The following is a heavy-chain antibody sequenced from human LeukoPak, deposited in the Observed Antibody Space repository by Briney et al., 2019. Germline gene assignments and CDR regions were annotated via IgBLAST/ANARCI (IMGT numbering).Heavy chain of an antibody. CDR2: INPSGGDT. CDR1: GNTFTSYY. D-gene: IGHD2-21*02. J-gene: IGHJ4*02. CDR3: ARSTRDGSPDY. Sequence: GASVKVSCKASGNTFTSYYMHWVRQAPGQGLEWMGIINPSGGDTNYPQKFQGRVTMTRDTSTSTVYMELSSLRSEDTAVYYCARSTRDGSPDYWGQGTLVTVSS. V-gene: IGHV1-46*01.